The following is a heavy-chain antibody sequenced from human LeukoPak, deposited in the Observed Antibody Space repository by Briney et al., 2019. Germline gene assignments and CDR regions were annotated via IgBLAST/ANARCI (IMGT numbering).Heavy chain of an antibody. CDR3: ARSGGAAIPYGWDV. V-gene: IGHV3-9*01. CDR1: GFTFDDYA. D-gene: IGHD3-10*01. J-gene: IGHJ6*02. Sequence: PGRSLRLSCAASGFTFDDYAMHWVRQAPGKGLEWVSGISWNSGSIGYADSVKGRFTISRDNAKNTLYLQMNSLRAEDTAVYYCARSGGAAIPYGWDVWGQGTTVTVSS. CDR2: ISWNSGSI.